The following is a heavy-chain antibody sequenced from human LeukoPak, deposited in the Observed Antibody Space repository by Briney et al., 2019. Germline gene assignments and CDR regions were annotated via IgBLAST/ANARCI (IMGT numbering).Heavy chain of an antibody. V-gene: IGHV3-11*06. CDR1: GFTLSEYH. CDR3: ARSCIEVPGSPLDY. D-gene: IGHD6-19*01. CDR2: ISSSSSYT. J-gene: IGHJ4*02. Sequence: GGSLRLSCAGSGFTLSEYHMTWVRQAPGKGLEWISHISSSSSYTHSADSVKGRFTISRDNAKKSLSLQMKSLRVEDTAVYYCARSCIEVPGSPLDYWGQGTLVTVSS.